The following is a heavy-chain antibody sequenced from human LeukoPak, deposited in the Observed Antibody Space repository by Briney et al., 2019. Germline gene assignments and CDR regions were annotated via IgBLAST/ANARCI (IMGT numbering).Heavy chain of an antibody. J-gene: IGHJ4*02. V-gene: IGHV1-24*01. D-gene: IGHD3-22*01. CDR2: FDPEDGET. Sequence: EASVKVSCKVSGYTLTELSMHWVRQAPGKGLEWMGGFDPEDGETIYAQKFLGRVTMTEDTSTDTAYMELSSLRSEDTAVYYCATDLWHYYDSGGPIGLWGQGTLVTVSS. CDR1: GYTLTELS. CDR3: ATDLWHYYDSGGPIGL.